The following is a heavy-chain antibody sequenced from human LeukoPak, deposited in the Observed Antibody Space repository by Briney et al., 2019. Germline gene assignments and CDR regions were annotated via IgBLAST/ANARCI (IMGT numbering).Heavy chain of an antibody. Sequence: GGSLRLSCAASGFTFSSYAMHWVRQGPDKGLEWVAYIAHHGSNKYYADSVKGRFTISRDNSKRTLYLQMNNLRADDTAVYYCAKDGSWSCTDWGQGALVTVSS. CDR1: GFTFSSYA. CDR2: IAHHGSNK. CDR3: AKDGSWSCTD. D-gene: IGHD2-8*02. V-gene: IGHV3-30*02. J-gene: IGHJ4*02.